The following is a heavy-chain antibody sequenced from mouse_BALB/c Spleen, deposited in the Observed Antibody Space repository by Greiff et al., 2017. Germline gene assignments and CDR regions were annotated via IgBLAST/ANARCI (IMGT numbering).Heavy chain of an antibody. CDR3: ARERSMVTTDYAMDY. CDR1: GFTFSDYY. Sequence: EVNLVESGGGLVKPGGSLKLSCAASGFTFSDYYMYWVRQTPEKRLEWVATISDGGSYTYYPDSVKGRFTISRDNAKNNLYLQMSSLKSEDTAMYYCARERSMVTTDYAMDYWGQGTSVTVSS. J-gene: IGHJ4*01. D-gene: IGHD2-10*02. V-gene: IGHV5-4*02. CDR2: ISDGGSYT.